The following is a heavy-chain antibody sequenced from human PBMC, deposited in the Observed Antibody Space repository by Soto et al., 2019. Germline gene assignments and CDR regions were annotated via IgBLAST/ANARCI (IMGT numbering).Heavy chain of an antibody. CDR2: IYYSGST. CDR3: ARDRSWGGSGRTVYYYYGMDV. V-gene: IGHV4-59*01. D-gene: IGHD3-10*01. Sequence: SATLSLTCPVSGFSISSSYWSWIRQPPGMGLEWIGYIYYSGSTNYNPSLKSRVTISVDTSKNQFSLKLSSVTAADTAVYYCARDRSWGGSGRTVYYYYGMDVWGQGTTVT. J-gene: IGHJ6*02. CDR1: GFSISSSY.